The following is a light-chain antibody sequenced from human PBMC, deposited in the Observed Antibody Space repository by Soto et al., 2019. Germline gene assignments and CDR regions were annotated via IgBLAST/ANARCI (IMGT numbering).Light chain of an antibody. CDR3: QEYNTWPPIP. CDR1: QRVSSSY. J-gene: IGKJ5*01. V-gene: IGKV3-15*01. CDR2: GTS. Sequence: TLSLSPGEKATLALRGSQRVSSSYLAWYQQKPGQAPRLLIYGTSTRATGIPARFSGSGSGTEFTLTISSLQSEDFAIYYCQEYNTWPPIPFADGARLEI.